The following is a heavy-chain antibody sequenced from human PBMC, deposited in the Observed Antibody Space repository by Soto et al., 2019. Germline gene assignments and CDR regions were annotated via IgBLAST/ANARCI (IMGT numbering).Heavy chain of an antibody. V-gene: IGHV3-23*01. CDR3: AKSGQWLVKGLEDYYYYGMDV. Sequence: GGSLRLSCAASGFTFSSYAMSWVRQAPGKGLEWVSAISGSGGSTYYADSVKGRFTISRDNSKNTLYLQMNSLRAEDTAVYYCAKSGQWLVKGLEDYYYYGMDVWGQGTTVTVSS. CDR1: GFTFSSYA. D-gene: IGHD6-19*01. CDR2: ISGSGGST. J-gene: IGHJ6*02.